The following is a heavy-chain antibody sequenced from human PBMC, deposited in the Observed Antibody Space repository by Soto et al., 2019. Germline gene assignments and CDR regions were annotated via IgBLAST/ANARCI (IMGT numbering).Heavy chain of an antibody. V-gene: IGHV4-34*01. J-gene: IGHJ5*02. CDR3: ARSSTGYSSSWYWFDP. CDR1: GGSFSGYY. CDR2: INHSGST. Sequence: ALETLSLTCAVYGGSFSGYYWSWIRQPPGKGLEWIGEINHSGSTNYNPSLKSRVTISVDTSKNQFSLKLSSVTAADTAVYYCARSSTGYSSSWYWFDPWGQGTLVTVSS. D-gene: IGHD6-13*01.